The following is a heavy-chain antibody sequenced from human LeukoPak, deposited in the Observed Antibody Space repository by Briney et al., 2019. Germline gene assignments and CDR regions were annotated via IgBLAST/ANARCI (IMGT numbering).Heavy chain of an antibody. CDR2: ISSSSNYI. V-gene: IGHV3-21*01. D-gene: IGHD1-26*01. CDR1: GFTFSSYS. Sequence: PGGSLRLSCAASGFTFSSYSMNWVRQAPGKGLEWVSSISSSSNYIYYADSVKGRFTISRGNAKNSLYLQMNSLRAEDTAVYYCARDRLGIVGATYELDYWGQGTLVTVSS. CDR3: ARDRLGIVGATYELDY. J-gene: IGHJ4*02.